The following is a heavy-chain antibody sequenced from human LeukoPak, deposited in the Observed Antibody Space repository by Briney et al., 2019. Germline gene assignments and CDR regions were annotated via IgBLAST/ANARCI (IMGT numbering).Heavy chain of an antibody. Sequence: GTSLRLSCAASGFIFTNYGMNWVRQAPGKGLEWVAVIWFDGSKTFYADSVKGRFTISRDTSKNMLYLQMNSLRAADTAVYYCAREGLRGNNWFDPWGQGTLVTVSS. CDR2: IWFDGSKT. V-gene: IGHV3-33*01. CDR1: GFIFTNYG. J-gene: IGHJ5*02. D-gene: IGHD5-24*01. CDR3: AREGLRGNNWFDP.